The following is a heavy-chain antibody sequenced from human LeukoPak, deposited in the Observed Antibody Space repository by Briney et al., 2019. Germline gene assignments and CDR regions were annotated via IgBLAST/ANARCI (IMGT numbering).Heavy chain of an antibody. V-gene: IGHV3-53*01. CDR1: GFTVSTYY. CDR2: IYSGGST. J-gene: IGHJ4*02. CDR3: ARGLGYCTSTTCLLPFDY. D-gene: IGHD2-2*01. Sequence: GGSLRLSCAASGFTVSTYYMTWVRQAPGKGLECVSVIYSGGSTYYADSVKGRFTVSRDNSKNTLYLQMNSLRAEDTAMYYCARGLGYCTSTTCLLPFDYWGQGTLVAVSS.